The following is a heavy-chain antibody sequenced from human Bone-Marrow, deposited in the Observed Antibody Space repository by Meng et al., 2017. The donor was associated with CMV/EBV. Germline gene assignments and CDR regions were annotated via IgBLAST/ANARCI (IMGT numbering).Heavy chain of an antibody. CDR2: ISTSGSNT. Sequence: GESLKISCAASGFTFMNYAMAWVRQAPGEGLEWVSAISTSGSNTYYADSVRGRFTISRDNSRNTLYLQMSSLRADDTAIYYCAKILQAHIIAYYYGMDVWGQGTLVTVSS. CDR3: AKILQAHIIAYYYGMDV. CDR1: GFTFMNYA. D-gene: IGHD4-11*01. J-gene: IGHJ6*02. V-gene: IGHV3-23*01.